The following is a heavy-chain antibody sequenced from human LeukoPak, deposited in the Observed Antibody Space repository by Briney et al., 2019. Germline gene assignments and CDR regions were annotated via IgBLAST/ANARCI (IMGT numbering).Heavy chain of an antibody. Sequence: ASVKVSCKASGYTFTGYGISWVRQAPGQGLEWMGWISAYNGNTNYAQKLQGRVTMTTDTSTSTAYMELRSLRSDDTAVYYCARETPSGYSYGVYGMDVWGQGTTVTVSS. V-gene: IGHV1-18*01. CDR1: GYTFTGYG. CDR2: ISAYNGNT. D-gene: IGHD5-18*01. CDR3: ARETPSGYSYGVYGMDV. J-gene: IGHJ6*02.